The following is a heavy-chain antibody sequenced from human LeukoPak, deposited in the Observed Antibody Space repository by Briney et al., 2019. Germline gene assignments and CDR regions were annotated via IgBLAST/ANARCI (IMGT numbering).Heavy chain of an antibody. D-gene: IGHD1-26*01. CDR1: EFTFGDYA. J-gene: IGHJ6*03. V-gene: IGHV3-49*04. CDR2: IRSKAYGGTT. Sequence: GGSLRLSCTASEFTFGDYAMSWVRQAPGKGLEWVGFIRSKAYGGTTEYAASVKGRFTISRDDSKSIAYLQMNSLKTEDTALYYCTRQNFEGAPYYHYYMDVWGKGTTVTISS. CDR3: TRQNFEGAPYYHYYMDV.